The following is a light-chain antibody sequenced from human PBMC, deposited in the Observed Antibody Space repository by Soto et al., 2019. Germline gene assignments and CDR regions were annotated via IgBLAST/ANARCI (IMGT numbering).Light chain of an antibody. CDR1: SSNIGNNY. CDR3: GTWDSSLSGWL. V-gene: IGLV1-51*02. J-gene: IGLJ3*02. Sequence: QSVLTQPPSVSAAPGQKVTISCSGSSSNIGNNYVPWYQQLPGTAPKLLIYENNKRPSGIPDRFSGSKSGTSATLGITGLQTGDEADYYCGTWDSSLSGWLFGGGTKLTVL. CDR2: ENN.